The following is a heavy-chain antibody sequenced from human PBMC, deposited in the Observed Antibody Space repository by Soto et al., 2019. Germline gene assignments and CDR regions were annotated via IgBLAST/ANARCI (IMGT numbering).Heavy chain of an antibody. CDR1: GFIFGDFY. CDR2: ISTTSGYT. J-gene: IGHJ4*02. D-gene: IGHD5-18*01. V-gene: IGHV3-11*05. Sequence: QVQLVESGGGLVKPGGSLRLSCEASGFIFGDFYMTWIRQAPGKGLEWITHISTTSGYTNYADSVTGRFTVSRDNANNSLVLEMNSLRVEDTAVYFCARDRDTYGNGFFDNGGQGVLVTVSS. CDR3: ARDRDTYGNGFFDN.